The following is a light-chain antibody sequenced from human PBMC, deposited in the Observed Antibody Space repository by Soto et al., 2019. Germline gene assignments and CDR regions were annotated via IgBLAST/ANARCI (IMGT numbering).Light chain of an antibody. Sequence: QSVLTQPASVSGSPGQSITISCTGTSSDVGGYDYVSWYQQHPAKTPKLIIFEVSNRPSGIPDRYSASKSGNTASLTISGLQAEYEAHYYCSSYTNVNSHMVFGGGTKLTDL. CDR3: SSYTNVNSHMV. V-gene: IGLV2-14*01. CDR2: EVS. CDR1: SSDVGGYDY. J-gene: IGLJ2*01.